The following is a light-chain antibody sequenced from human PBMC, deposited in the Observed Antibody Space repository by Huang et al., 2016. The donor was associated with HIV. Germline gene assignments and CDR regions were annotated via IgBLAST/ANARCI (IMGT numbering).Light chain of an antibody. CDR2: AAS. Sequence: DIQMTQSPSSLSASVGDRVTITCRASQTIRSYLNWYQQKPGKAPKLLIYAASSLQTEVPSRFSDSGSGTDFTLTISSLQPEDFATYYCQHSYSSPLSFGGGTKVEI. J-gene: IGKJ4*01. CDR3: QHSYSSPLS. CDR1: QTIRSY. V-gene: IGKV1-39*01.